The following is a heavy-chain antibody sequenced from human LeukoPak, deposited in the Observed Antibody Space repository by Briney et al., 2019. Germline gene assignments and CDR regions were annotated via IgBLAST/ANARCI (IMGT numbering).Heavy chain of an antibody. CDR2: ISYDGSNK. CDR1: RFTFSSYS. Sequence: PGGSLRLSCAASRFTFSSYSMNWVRQAPGKGLEWVAVISYDGSNKYYADSVKGRFTISRDNSKNTLYLQMNSLRAEDTAVYYCARGIYGDYEGYDYWGQGTLVTVSS. CDR3: ARGIYGDYEGYDY. J-gene: IGHJ4*02. V-gene: IGHV3-30*03. D-gene: IGHD4-17*01.